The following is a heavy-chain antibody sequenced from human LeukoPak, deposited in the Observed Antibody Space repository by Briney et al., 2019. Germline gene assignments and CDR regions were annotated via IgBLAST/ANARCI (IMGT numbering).Heavy chain of an antibody. J-gene: IGHJ6*02. CDR3: AREGIVVAEEYYYGMDV. V-gene: IGHV3-53*01. Sequence: PGGSLRLSCAASGFIVSSNYLSWVRQAPGKGLGWVSIIYRGVNTYYADSVKGRFTISRDSSKNTLYLQMNSLRVEDTAVYYCAREGIVVAEEYYYGMDVWGQGTTVTVSS. D-gene: IGHD6-19*01. CDR1: GFIVSSNY. CDR2: IYRGVNT.